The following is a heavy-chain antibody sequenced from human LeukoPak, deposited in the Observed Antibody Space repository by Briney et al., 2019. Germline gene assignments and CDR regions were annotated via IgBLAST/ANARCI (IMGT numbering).Heavy chain of an antibody. CDR1: GGSISSYY. CDR2: IYTRGST. Sequence: SETLSLTCTVSGGSISSYYWSWIRQPAGKGLEWIGRIYTRGSTNYNPSLKSRVTISVDTSKNQFSLKLSSVTAADTAVYYCARTGIAVAGTSGRGWFDPWGQGTLVTVSS. CDR3: ARTGIAVAGTSGRGWFDP. D-gene: IGHD6-19*01. V-gene: IGHV4-4*07. J-gene: IGHJ5*02.